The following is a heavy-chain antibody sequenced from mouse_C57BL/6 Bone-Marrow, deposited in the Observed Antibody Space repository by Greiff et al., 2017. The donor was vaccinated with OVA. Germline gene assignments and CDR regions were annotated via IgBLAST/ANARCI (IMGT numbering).Heavy chain of an antibody. CDR3: ARRKLRLRFAY. CDR1: GYSFTSYY. Sequence: VQLQQSGPELVKPGASVKISCKASGYSFTSYYIHWVKQRPGQGLEWIGWIYPGSGNTKYNEKFKGKATLTADTSSSTAYMQLSSLTSEDSAVYYCARRKLRLRFAYWGQGTLVTVSA. V-gene: IGHV1-66*01. J-gene: IGHJ3*01. D-gene: IGHD3-2*02. CDR2: IYPGSGNT.